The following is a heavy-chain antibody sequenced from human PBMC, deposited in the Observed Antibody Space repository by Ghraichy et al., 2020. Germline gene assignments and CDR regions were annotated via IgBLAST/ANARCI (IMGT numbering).Heavy chain of an antibody. CDR3: AKDLERRGALTFFDY. D-gene: IGHD1-1*01. Sequence: GGSLRLSCAASGFTFSSYGMHWVRQAPGKGLEWVAVISYDGSNKYYADSVKGRFTISRDNSKNTLYLQMNSLRAEDTAVYYCAKDLERRGALTFFDYWGQGTLVTVSS. V-gene: IGHV3-30*18. CDR1: GFTFSSYG. CDR2: ISYDGSNK. J-gene: IGHJ4*02.